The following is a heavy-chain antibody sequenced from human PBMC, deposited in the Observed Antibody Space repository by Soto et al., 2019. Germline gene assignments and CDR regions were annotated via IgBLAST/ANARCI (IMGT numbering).Heavy chain of an antibody. J-gene: IGHJ4*01. CDR3: AAEVYSGGDCCHFDY. CDR2: IGVSRGNT. D-gene: IGHD2-21*02. CDR1: GFTFSNSA. V-gene: IGHV1-58*01. Sequence: SVKVSCKTSGFTFSNSAVQWVRQARGQRLEWIGWIGVSRGNTNYAQTLQGRVTITRDMSTGTAYMEVRSLRSDDTAVYYCAAEVYSGGDCCHFDYWGQGTLVTSPQ.